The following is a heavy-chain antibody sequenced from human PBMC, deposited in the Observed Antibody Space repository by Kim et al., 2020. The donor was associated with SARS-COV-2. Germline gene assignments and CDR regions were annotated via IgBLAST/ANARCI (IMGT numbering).Heavy chain of an antibody. CDR2: INTNTGNP. CDR3: ARRGEWELRNAFDI. CDR1: GYTFTSYA. J-gene: IGHJ3*02. V-gene: IGHV7-4-1*02. Sequence: ASVKVSCKASGYTFTSYAMNWVRQAPGQGLEWMGWINTNTGNPTYAQGFTGRFVFSLDTSVSTAYLQISSLKAEDTAVYYCARRGEWELRNAFDIWGQGTMVTVSS. D-gene: IGHD1-26*01.